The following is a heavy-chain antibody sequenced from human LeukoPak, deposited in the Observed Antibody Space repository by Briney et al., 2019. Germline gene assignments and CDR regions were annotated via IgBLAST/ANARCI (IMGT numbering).Heavy chain of an antibody. CDR1: GGSVSSGSYY. CDR3: ARGGRGRWLQFVHFDY. V-gene: IGHV4-61*01. J-gene: IGHJ4*02. CDR2: IYYSGST. Sequence: SETLSLTCTVSGGSVSSGSYYWSWIRQPPGKGLEWIGYIYYSGSTNYNPSLKSRVTISVDTSKNQFSLKLSSVTAADTAVYYCARGGRGRWLQFVHFDYWGQGTLVTVSS. D-gene: IGHD5-24*01.